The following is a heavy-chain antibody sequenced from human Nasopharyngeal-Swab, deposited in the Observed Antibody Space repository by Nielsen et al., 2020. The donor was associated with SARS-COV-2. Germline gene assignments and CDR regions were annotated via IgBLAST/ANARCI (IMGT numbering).Heavy chain of an antibody. CDR3: ARGRDYGDYVDYFDY. Sequence: PGKGLEWIGEINHRGSTNYNPSLKRRVTISVDTAKNQFSLKLSSVTAADTAVYYCARGRDYGDYVDYFDYWGQGTLVTVSS. CDR2: INHRGST. V-gene: IGHV4-34*01. D-gene: IGHD4-17*01. J-gene: IGHJ4*02.